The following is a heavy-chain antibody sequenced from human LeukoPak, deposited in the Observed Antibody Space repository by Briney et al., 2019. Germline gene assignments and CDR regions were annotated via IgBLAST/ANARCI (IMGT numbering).Heavy chain of an antibody. V-gene: IGHV4-39*07. CDR2: IYYSGST. D-gene: IGHD6-19*01. J-gene: IGHJ4*02. CDR1: GGSISSSSYY. CDR3: ARGKFIAVAGTPPFFDY. Sequence: PSETLSLTCTVSGGSISSSSYYWGWIRQPPGKGLEWIGSIYYSGSTYYNPSLKSRVTISVDTSKNQFSLKLSSVTAADTAVYYCARGKFIAVAGTPPFFDYWGQGTLVTVSS.